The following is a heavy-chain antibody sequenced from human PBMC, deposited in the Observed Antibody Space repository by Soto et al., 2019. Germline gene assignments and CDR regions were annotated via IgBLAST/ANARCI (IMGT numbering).Heavy chain of an antibody. CDR3: ARDRDLDYGDSDSAFDI. CDR2: ISGYNGNT. D-gene: IGHD4-17*01. Sequence: ASVKVSCKASGYTFTTYGISWVRQAPGQGLEWMGWISGYNGNTNYAQKFQGRVTMTTDTSTSTAYMELRSLRSDDTAVYYCARDRDLDYGDSDSAFDIWGQGTMVTVSS. V-gene: IGHV1-18*01. J-gene: IGHJ3*02. CDR1: GYTFTTYG.